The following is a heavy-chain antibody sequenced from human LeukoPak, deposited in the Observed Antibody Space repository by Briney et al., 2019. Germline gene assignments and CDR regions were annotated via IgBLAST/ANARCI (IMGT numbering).Heavy chain of an antibody. V-gene: IGHV5-51*01. D-gene: IGHD4-17*01. Sequence: GESLKISCQRSGSSFTSYWIGWVRQLPGKGLEWMGIIYPGDSDTRYSPSFQGQVTISADKSISTAYLQWSSLKASDTAMYYCARLHDYGDYGRDYFDYWGQGTLVTVSS. J-gene: IGHJ4*02. CDR1: GSSFTSYW. CDR2: IYPGDSDT. CDR3: ARLHDYGDYGRDYFDY.